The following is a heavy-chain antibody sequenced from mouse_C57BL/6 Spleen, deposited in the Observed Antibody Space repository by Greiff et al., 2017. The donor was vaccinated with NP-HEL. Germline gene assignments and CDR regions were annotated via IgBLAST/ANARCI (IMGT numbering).Heavy chain of an antibody. J-gene: IGHJ4*01. CDR2: IYPGSGST. CDR3: ARGGYYDYDGLVMDD. Sequence: QVQLQQPGAELVKPGASVQMSCKASGYTFTSYWITWVKQRPGQGLEWIGDIYPGSGSTNYNEKFKSKATLTVDTSFSTAYMQLSSLTSEDSAVYYCARGGYYDYDGLVMDDWGQGTSVTVSS. CDR1: GYTFTSYW. V-gene: IGHV1-55*01. D-gene: IGHD2-4*01.